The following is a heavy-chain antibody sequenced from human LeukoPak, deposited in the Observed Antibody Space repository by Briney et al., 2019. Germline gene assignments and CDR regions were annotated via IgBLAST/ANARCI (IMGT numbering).Heavy chain of an antibody. Sequence: GGSLRLSCAASGFTFSSYSMNWVRQAPGKGLEWVSSISSGSSYIYYAGSVKGRFTISRDNAKNSLYLQMNSLRAEDTAVYYCARGVMEQLVLYYYYYMDVWGKGTTVTVSS. D-gene: IGHD6-6*01. CDR2: ISSGSSYI. V-gene: IGHV3-21*01. CDR3: ARGVMEQLVLYYYYYMDV. J-gene: IGHJ6*03. CDR1: GFTFSSYS.